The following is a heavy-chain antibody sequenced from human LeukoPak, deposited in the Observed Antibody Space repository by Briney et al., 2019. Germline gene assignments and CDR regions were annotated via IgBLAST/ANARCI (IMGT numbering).Heavy chain of an antibody. J-gene: IGHJ6*02. CDR1: GGSFSGYY. Sequence: SETLSLTCAVYGGSFSGYYWSWIRQPPGKGLEWIGEINHSGSTNYNPSLKSRVTISVDTSKNQFSLKLSSVTAADTAVYYCVRGRKLWFGELPYYYYYYDMDVWGQGTTVTVSS. D-gene: IGHD3-10*01. CDR3: VRGRKLWFGELPYYYYYYDMDV. CDR2: INHSGST. V-gene: IGHV4-34*01.